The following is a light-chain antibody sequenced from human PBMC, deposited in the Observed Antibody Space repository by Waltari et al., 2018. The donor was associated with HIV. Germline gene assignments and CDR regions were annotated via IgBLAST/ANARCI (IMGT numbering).Light chain of an antibody. CDR2: EVT. CDR1: SSNVGSDDL. V-gene: IGLV2-23*02. Sequence: QSALTQPASVSGSPGQSITISCTGTSSNVGSDDLVSWYQQHPGEAPKLIIYEVTKLPSGVSNRFTGSKAGSTASRTISGLQAEDEADYYCCSCPRSGIRYVFGTGTKVTVL. CDR3: CSCPRSGIRYV. J-gene: IGLJ1*01.